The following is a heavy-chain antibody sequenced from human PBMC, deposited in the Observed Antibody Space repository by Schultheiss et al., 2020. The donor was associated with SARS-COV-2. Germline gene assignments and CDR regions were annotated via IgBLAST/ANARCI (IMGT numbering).Heavy chain of an antibody. CDR1: GGSFSGYY. CDR3: ARERGQRGAFDI. CDR2: INHSGST. D-gene: IGHD5-24*01. V-gene: IGHV4-34*01. J-gene: IGHJ3*02. Sequence: SETLSLTCAVYGGSFSGYYWSWIRQPPGKGLEWIGEINHSGSTNYNPSLKSRVTISVDTSKNQFSLKLSSVTAADTAVYYCARERGQRGAFDIWGQGTMVTVSS.